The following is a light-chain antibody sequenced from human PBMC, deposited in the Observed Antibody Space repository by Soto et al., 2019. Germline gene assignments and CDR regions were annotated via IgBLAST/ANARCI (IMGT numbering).Light chain of an antibody. V-gene: IGLV2-8*01. J-gene: IGLJ2*01. CDR1: SSDVGGYNF. CDR3: SSYAGSNNVVV. Sequence: QSALTQPPSASGSPGQSVTISCTGTSSDVGGYNFVSWFQQNPGKAPKLMIYEVNKRPSGVPNRFSGSRSGNTASLTVSGLRAEDEADYYCSSYAGSNNVVVFGGGTKVTVL. CDR2: EVN.